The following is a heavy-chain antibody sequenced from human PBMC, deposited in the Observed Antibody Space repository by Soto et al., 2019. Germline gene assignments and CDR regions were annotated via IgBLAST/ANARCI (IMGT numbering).Heavy chain of an antibody. CDR1: GYTFDNYW. J-gene: IGHJ4*02. V-gene: IGHV5-51*01. Sequence: PGESLKISCMGSGYTFDNYWIGWVRQMPGKGLEWMGIIYPGDFDTRYSPSFQGHVTMSVDKSINTAYLQWSSLETSDTAMYFCARLLGYSYGHQELFDYWSQGTPVTVSS. CDR3: ARLLGYSYGHQELFDY. CDR2: IYPGDFDT. D-gene: IGHD5-18*01.